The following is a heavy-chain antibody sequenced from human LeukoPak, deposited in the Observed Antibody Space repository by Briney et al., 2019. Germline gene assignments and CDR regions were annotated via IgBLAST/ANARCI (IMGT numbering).Heavy chain of an antibody. D-gene: IGHD4/OR15-4a*01. CDR3: ATNSGGAGYYGMDV. J-gene: IGHJ6*02. CDR1: GFTFSAYA. V-gene: IGHV3-23*05. CDR2: ITSNGSST. Sequence: GGSLRLSCAASGFTFSAYAMSWVRQAPGKGLEWVSAITSNGSSTYYADSVKGRFTISRDNSKNTLYLQMNSLRAEDTAEYYCATNSGGAGYYGMDVWGQGTTVTVSS.